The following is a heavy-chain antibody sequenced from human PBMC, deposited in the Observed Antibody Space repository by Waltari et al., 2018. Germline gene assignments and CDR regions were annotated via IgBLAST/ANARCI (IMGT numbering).Heavy chain of an antibody. J-gene: IGHJ4*02. Sequence: EVQLLESGGGLVQPGGSLRLSCAASGFTFSSYAMSWVRQAPGKGLECVSAISGSGGSTYYADSVKGRFTISRDNSKNTLYLQMNSLRAEDTAVYYCARDAMVRGVISPDWGQGTLVTVSS. CDR2: ISGSGGST. V-gene: IGHV3-23*01. CDR1: GFTFSSYA. D-gene: IGHD3-10*01. CDR3: ARDAMVRGVISPD.